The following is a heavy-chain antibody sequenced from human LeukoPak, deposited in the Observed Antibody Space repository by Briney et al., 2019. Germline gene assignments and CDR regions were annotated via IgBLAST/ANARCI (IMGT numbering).Heavy chain of an antibody. J-gene: IGHJ6*03. V-gene: IGHV1-46*01. CDR3: ARGPLNYYGSGTTDSGYYYYMDV. Sequence: ASVKVSCKASGYTFTSYGISWVRQAPGQGLEWMGIINPSGGSTSYAQKFQGRVTMTRDMSTSTVYMELSSLRSEDTAVYYCARGPLNYYGSGTTDSGYYYYMDVWGKGTTVTVSS. D-gene: IGHD3-10*01. CDR1: GYTFTSYG. CDR2: INPSGGST.